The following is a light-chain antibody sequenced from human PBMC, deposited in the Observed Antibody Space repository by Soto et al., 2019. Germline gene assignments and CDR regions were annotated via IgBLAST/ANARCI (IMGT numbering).Light chain of an antibody. CDR2: KAS. V-gene: IGKV1-5*03. Sequence: DIQMTQSPSTLSASLGDRVTITCRASQTIDSWLAWYQQRPGKPPNLLIYKASTLASGVPSRLSGSGSGTEFTLTINSLQPDEFATDYCQQYHIYSGTFGQGTKVDIK. J-gene: IGKJ1*01. CDR3: QQYHIYSGT. CDR1: QTIDSW.